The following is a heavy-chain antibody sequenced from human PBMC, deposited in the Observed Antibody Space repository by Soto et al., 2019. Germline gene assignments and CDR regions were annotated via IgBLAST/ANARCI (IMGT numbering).Heavy chain of an antibody. CDR2: IDPYETGI. CDR1: GFAFSSYW. CDR3: TSDTFGGRDS. J-gene: IGHJ4*02. Sequence: EVQLVEAGGGLVQPGGSLRLSCAASGFAFSSYWMHWVRQAPGKGLVWVSRIDPYETGINYADSVKGRFTISRDNAKNTLYLQMNSLRAEDTAVYYCTSDTFGGRDSLGQGTLVTVSS. D-gene: IGHD2-15*01. V-gene: IGHV3-74*01.